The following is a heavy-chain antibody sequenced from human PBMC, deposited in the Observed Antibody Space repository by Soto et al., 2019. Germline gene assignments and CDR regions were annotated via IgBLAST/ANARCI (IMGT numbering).Heavy chain of an antibody. CDR1: GFSFSGKNY. Sequence: DVQLEESGGGLIQPGGSLRLSCAASGFSFSGKNYLTWVRQAPGKGLEWVSALYSSDGTYYADSVKGRFSVSRDNSKNTYYLQLHSLRPEDPALYFCATWLQREHAFDIWGLGTMVTVSS. V-gene: IGHV3-53*01. D-gene: IGHD1-1*01. J-gene: IGHJ3*02. CDR3: ATWLQREHAFDI. CDR2: LYSSDGT.